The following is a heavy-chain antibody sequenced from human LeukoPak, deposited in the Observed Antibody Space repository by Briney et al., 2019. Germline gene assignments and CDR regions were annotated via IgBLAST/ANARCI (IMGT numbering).Heavy chain of an antibody. Sequence: GGSLRLSCAASGFTFNDYAINWVRQAPGKGLEWVSVISGGTGGSTYYADSVKGRFTISRDNSKNTPYLQMNSLRAEDTAVYYCAKRGSSIWTQFDYWGQGKLVTVSS. CDR1: GFTFNDYA. J-gene: IGHJ4*02. CDR2: ISGGTGGST. CDR3: AKRGSSIWTQFDY. V-gene: IGHV3-23*01. D-gene: IGHD6-13*01.